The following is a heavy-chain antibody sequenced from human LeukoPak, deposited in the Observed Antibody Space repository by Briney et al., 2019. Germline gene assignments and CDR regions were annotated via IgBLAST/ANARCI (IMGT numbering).Heavy chain of an antibody. CDR2: IYYSGST. J-gene: IGHJ4*02. V-gene: IGHV4-39*07. CDR3: ARDGSVGATGGFDY. Sequence: SETLSLTCTVSGGSISSSSYYWGWIRQPPGKGLEWIGSIYYSGSTYYNPSLKSRVTISVDTSKNQFSLKLSSVTAADTAVYYCARDGSVGATGGFDYWGQGTLVTVSS. D-gene: IGHD1-26*01. CDR1: GGSISSSSYY.